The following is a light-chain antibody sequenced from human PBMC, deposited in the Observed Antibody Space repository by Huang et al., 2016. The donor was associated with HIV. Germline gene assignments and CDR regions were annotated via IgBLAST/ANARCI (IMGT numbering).Light chain of an antibody. Sequence: EIVLTQSPGTLSLSPGERATLFCRASQSVAANYLAWYQQNPGQAPRLLIYGASSRATGIPYRFSGSGSGIDFNLTISRLEPEDFAVYYCQQYGTSVFTFGPGTKVDIK. V-gene: IGKV3-20*01. CDR3: QQYGTSVFT. J-gene: IGKJ3*01. CDR2: GAS. CDR1: QSVAANY.